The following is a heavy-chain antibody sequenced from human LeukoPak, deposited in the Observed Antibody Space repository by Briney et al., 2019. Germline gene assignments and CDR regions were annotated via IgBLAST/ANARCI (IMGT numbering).Heavy chain of an antibody. Sequence: GGSLRLSCAASGFTFSSHAMHWVRQAPGKGLEWVAVISYDGSNKYYADSVKGRFTISRDNSKNTLYLQMNGLRAEDTAVYYCARDSKRAAGTIRWHFDYWGQGTLVTVSS. CDR3: ARDSKRAAGTIRWHFDY. V-gene: IGHV3-30-3*01. J-gene: IGHJ4*02. D-gene: IGHD6-13*01. CDR2: ISYDGSNK. CDR1: GFTFSSHA.